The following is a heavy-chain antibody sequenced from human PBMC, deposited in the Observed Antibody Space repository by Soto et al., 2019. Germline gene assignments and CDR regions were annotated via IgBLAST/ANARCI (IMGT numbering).Heavy chain of an antibody. CDR2: IIPIFGTI. J-gene: IGHJ3*02. CDR1: GGTFDSNA. V-gene: IGHV1-69*12. D-gene: IGHD2-15*01. CDR3: SRKGLTFGPGAVGCGFDI. Sequence: QVQLVQSGTEVRKPGSSVKVSCQASGGTFDSNASSWVRLAPGQGLEWMGGIIPIFGTINNAQKFQDRVTITAYEYANRVFMELCNRRSKYTAIYDCSRKGLTFGPGAVGCGFDICGQGTLVTLSS.